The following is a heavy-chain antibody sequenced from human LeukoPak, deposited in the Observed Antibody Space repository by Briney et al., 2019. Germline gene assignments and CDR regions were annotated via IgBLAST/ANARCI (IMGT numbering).Heavy chain of an antibody. V-gene: IGHV3-30*03. D-gene: IGHD1-26*01. Sequence: GGSLRLSCAASGFSLTHDAIHWVRQAPGKGLEWVAVVSKDTVSKLDRDSVKGRFTVSTDSSKNTVYLQMTGLRSEDTAVYYCAGDRWRGAPDYFDCWGQGTLVTVSS. CDR2: VSKDTVSK. CDR1: GFSLTHDA. J-gene: IGHJ4*02. CDR3: AGDRWRGAPDYFDC.